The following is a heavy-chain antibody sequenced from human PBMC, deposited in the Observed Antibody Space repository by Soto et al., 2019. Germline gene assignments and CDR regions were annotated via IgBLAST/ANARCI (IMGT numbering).Heavy chain of an antibody. Sequence: GASVKVSCKASGYTFTTYGISWVRQAPGQGLEWMGIINPSGGSTSYAQKFQGRVTMTRDTSTSTVYMELSSLRSEDTAVYYCARGGGSYLVLLDYWGQGTLVTVSS. J-gene: IGHJ4*02. CDR3: ARGGGSYLVLLDY. CDR2: INPSGGST. V-gene: IGHV1-46*01. D-gene: IGHD1-26*01. CDR1: GYTFTTYG.